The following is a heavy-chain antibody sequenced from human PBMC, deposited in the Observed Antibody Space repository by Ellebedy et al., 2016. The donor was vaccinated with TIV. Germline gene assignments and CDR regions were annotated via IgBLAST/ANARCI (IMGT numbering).Heavy chain of an antibody. Sequence: GESLKISCAASGFTFSISAMSWFRQAPGKGLDWVSLIYSGGNTHYADSVKGRFTISRDSSDNTVYLQMNSLRVEDTAVYYCATGYAQNGQWGQGTLVTVSS. CDR1: GFTFSISA. CDR2: IYSGGNT. D-gene: IGHD2-8*01. V-gene: IGHV3-66*01. J-gene: IGHJ4*02. CDR3: ATGYAQNGQ.